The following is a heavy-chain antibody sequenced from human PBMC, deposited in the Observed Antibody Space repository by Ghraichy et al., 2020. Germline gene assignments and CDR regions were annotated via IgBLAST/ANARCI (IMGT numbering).Heavy chain of an antibody. CDR3: TREYNYGSGSSFDY. D-gene: IGHD3-10*01. Sequence: GESLNISCTASGFTFGDYAMSWFRQAPGKGLEWVGFIRNKAYGGTTEYAASVEGRFTISRDDSRSSAYLQMNSLKTEDTAVYYCTREYNYGSGSSFDYWGQGTLVTFSS. CDR1: GFTFGDYA. V-gene: IGHV3-49*03. CDR2: IRNKAYGGTT. J-gene: IGHJ4*02.